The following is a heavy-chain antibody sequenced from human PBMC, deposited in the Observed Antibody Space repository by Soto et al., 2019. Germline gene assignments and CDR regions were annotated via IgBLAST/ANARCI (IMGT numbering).Heavy chain of an antibody. Sequence: SETLSLTCTVSGGSISSSSYYWGWIRQPPGKGLEWIGSIYYSGSTYYNPSLKSRVTISVDTSKNQLSLKLSSVTAADTAVYYCARQVLGYCSSTSCLSYYGMDVWGQGTTVTVSS. CDR1: GGSISSSSYY. J-gene: IGHJ6*02. V-gene: IGHV4-39*01. CDR3: ARQVLGYCSSTSCLSYYGMDV. CDR2: IYYSGST. D-gene: IGHD2-2*01.